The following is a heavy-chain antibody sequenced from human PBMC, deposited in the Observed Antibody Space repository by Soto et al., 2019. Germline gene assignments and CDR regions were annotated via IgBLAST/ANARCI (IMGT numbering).Heavy chain of an antibody. D-gene: IGHD6-13*01. V-gene: IGHV3-33*01. CDR3: ARDGQQQAPYALDV. CDR2: IWYDGSEK. J-gene: IGHJ6*02. CDR1: GFTFNHNA. Sequence: QVQLVESGGGVVQPGRSLRLSCAASGFTFNHNAMHWVRQAAGKGLEWVAQIWYDGSEKYYTDSVKGRFTISRDNFKNTVFLQMDSLRVEDTAVYYCARDGQQQAPYALDVWGQGTTVIVSS.